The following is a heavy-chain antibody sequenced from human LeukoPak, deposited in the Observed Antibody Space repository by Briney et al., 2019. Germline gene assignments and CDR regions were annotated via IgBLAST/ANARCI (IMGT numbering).Heavy chain of an antibody. D-gene: IGHD6-19*01. CDR3: AKEGQWLVRGYYFDY. CDR1: GFTFSSYA. J-gene: IGHJ4*02. CDR2: ISGSGGST. V-gene: IGHV3-23*01. Sequence: PGGSLRLSCAASGFTFSSYAMSWVRQAPGKGLEWVSAISGSGGSTYYADSVKGRFTISRDNSKNTLYLQMNSLRGEDTAVYYCAKEGQWLVRGYYFDYWGQGTLVTVSS.